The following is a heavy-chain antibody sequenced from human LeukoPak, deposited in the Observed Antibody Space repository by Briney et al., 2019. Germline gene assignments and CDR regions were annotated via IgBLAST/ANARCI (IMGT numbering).Heavy chain of an antibody. D-gene: IGHD3-22*01. J-gene: IGHJ3*02. CDR1: GYTFASYA. CDR2: INAGNGNT. Sequence: ASVKVSCKASGYTFASYAMHWVRQAPGQRLEWMGWINAGNGNTKYSQEFQGRVTITRDTSASTAYMELSSLRSEDMAVYYCARYARHDMALDIWGQGTMVTVSS. CDR3: ARYARHDMALDI. V-gene: IGHV1-3*03.